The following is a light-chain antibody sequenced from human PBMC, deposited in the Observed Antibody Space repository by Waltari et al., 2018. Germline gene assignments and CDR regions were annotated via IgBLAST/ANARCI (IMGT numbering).Light chain of an antibody. CDR1: QSLLHSNAYNY. CDR2: LGS. Sequence: DIVMTQSPLSLPVTPGEPASIPCRSSQSLLHSNAYNYLDWYLQKPGQSPQLLIYLGSNRASGVPDRFSGSGSGTDFTLKISRVEAEDVGVYYCMQALQTPRTFGQGTRLEIK. CDR3: MQALQTPRT. J-gene: IGKJ5*01. V-gene: IGKV2-28*01.